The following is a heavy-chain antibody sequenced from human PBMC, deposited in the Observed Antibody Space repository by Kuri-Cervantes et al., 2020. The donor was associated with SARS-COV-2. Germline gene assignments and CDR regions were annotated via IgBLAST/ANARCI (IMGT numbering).Heavy chain of an antibody. CDR2: ISAYNGNT. J-gene: IGHJ6*02. CDR3: ARDRGSSGWSWVYYYYGMDV. Sequence: ASVKVSCKASGGTFSSFGFNWVRQAPGQGLEWMGWISAYNGNTNYAQKLQGRVTMTTDTSTSTAYMELRSLRSDDTAVYYCARDRGSSGWSWVYYYYGMDVWGQGTTVTVSS. V-gene: IGHV1-18*01. CDR1: GGTFSSFG. D-gene: IGHD6-19*01.